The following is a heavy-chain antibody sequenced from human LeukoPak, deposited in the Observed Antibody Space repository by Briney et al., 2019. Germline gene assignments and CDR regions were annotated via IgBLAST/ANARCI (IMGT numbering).Heavy chain of an antibody. CDR3: ARLPGVQT. CDR2: IYYSGST. J-gene: IGHJ4*02. CDR1: GGSISSYY. D-gene: IGHD3-3*01. V-gene: IGHV4-59*08. Sequence: SETLSLTCTVSGGSISSYYWSWIRQPPGKGLEWIGYIYYSGSTNYNPSLKSRITISVDTSKNQFSLKLSSATAADTAVYYCARLPGVQTWGQGTLVTVSS.